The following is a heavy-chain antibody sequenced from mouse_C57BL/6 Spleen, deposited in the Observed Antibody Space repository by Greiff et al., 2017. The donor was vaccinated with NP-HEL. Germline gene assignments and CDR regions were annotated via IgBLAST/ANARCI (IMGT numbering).Heavy chain of an antibody. J-gene: IGHJ3*01. Sequence: QVQLQQPGAELVKPGASVQLSCKASGYTFTSYWMHWVKQRPGRGLEWIGRIDPNSGGTKYNEKFKSKATLTVDKPSSTAYMQLSSLTSEDSAVYYCARGIYYGNLFAYWGQGTLVTVSA. CDR1: GYTFTSYW. D-gene: IGHD2-1*01. CDR2: IDPNSGGT. V-gene: IGHV1-72*01. CDR3: ARGIYYGNLFAY.